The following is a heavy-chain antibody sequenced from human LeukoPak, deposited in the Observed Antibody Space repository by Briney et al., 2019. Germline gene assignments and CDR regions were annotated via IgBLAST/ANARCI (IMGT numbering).Heavy chain of an antibody. CDR3: SRIKYGGNSGYHFDY. CDR2: IGDSGSGG. CDR1: GFNFNYFA. J-gene: IGHJ4*02. Sequence: GGSPRLSCSASGFNFNYFAMSWIRQAPGKRLEWVSTIGDSGSGGSYADSVRGRFTISRDNSKNIVYLQMHSLRVDDSAVYYCSRIKYGGNSGYHFDYWGQGTLVTVSS. D-gene: IGHD4-23*01. V-gene: IGHV3-23*01.